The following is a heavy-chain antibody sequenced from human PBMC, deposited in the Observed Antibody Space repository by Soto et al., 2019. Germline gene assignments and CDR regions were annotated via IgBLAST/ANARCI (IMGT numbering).Heavy chain of an antibody. CDR3: AKRYSSWYYFDY. Sequence: GGSLRLSCAASGFTFSSYAMSWVRQAPENGLECVSAIGSSGGPTYYADSVKGRFTISRDNSKNTLYLQMNSLRAEDTAVYYCAKRYSSWYYFDYWGQGTLVTVSS. D-gene: IGHD6-13*01. CDR2: IGSSGGPT. J-gene: IGHJ4*02. CDR1: GFTFSSYA. V-gene: IGHV3-23*01.